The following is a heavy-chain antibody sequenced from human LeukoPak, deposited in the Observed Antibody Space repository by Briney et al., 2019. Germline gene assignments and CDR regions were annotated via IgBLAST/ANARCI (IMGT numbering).Heavy chain of an antibody. CDR1: GGTFISYA. CDR3: ARTSIAAAGTGWFDP. CDR2: IIPIFGTA. J-gene: IGHJ5*02. D-gene: IGHD6-13*01. Sequence: ASVKVSCKASGGTFISYAISWARQAPGQGLEWMGGIIPIFGTANYAQKFQGRVTITADESTSTAYMELSSLRSEDTAVYYCARTSIAAAGTGWFDPWGQGTLVTVSS. V-gene: IGHV1-69*13.